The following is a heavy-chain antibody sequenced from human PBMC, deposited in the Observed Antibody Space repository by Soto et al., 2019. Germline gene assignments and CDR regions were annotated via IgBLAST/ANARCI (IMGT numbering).Heavy chain of an antibody. Sequence: GASVKVSCKASGYTFTSYAMHWVRQAPGQRLEWIGWINVGNGNTNYAQKFQERVTFTRDMSTSTVYMELSSLIFEDTAVYYCAADDMTTFIWGQGTLVTVSS. J-gene: IGHJ4*02. V-gene: IGHV1-58*02. CDR3: AADDMTTFI. CDR2: INVGNGNT. D-gene: IGHD1-1*01. CDR1: GYTFTSYA.